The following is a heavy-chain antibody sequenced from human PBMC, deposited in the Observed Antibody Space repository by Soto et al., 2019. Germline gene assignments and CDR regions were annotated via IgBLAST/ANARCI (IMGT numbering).Heavy chain of an antibody. D-gene: IGHD5-18*01. Sequence: SETLSLTCAVYGGSFSGYYWSWIRQPPGKGLEWIGEINHSGSTNYNPSLKSRVTISVDTSKNQFSLKLSSVTAADTAVYYCARGFSPPGSRGYSYGFFDYWGQGTLVTVSS. CDR3: ARGFSPPGSRGYSYGFFDY. V-gene: IGHV4-34*01. J-gene: IGHJ4*02. CDR1: GGSFSGYY. CDR2: INHSGST.